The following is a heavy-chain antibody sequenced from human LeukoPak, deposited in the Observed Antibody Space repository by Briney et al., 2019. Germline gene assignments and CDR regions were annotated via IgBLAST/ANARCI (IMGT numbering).Heavy chain of an antibody. Sequence: PGGSLRLSCAASGFTFSSYWMSWVRQAPGKGLEWVANIKQDGSEKYYVDSVKGRFTISRDNAKNSLYLQMNSLRAEDTAVYYCASLPTVTTSGYMDVWGKGTTVTVSS. CDR3: ASLPTVTTSGYMDV. J-gene: IGHJ6*03. D-gene: IGHD4-17*01. CDR1: GFTFSSYW. CDR2: IKQDGSEK. V-gene: IGHV3-7*01.